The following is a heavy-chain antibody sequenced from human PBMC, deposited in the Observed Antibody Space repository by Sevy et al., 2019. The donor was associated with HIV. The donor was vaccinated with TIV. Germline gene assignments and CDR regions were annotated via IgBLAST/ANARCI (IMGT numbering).Heavy chain of an antibody. Sequence: ASVKVSCKASGGTFSSYAISWVRQAPGQGLEWMGGIIPIFGTANYAQKFQGRVTITGDESTSTAYMELSSLRSEDTAVYYCARVQQQQLIFDYYYGMDVWGQGTTVTVSS. V-gene: IGHV1-69*13. CDR3: ARVQQQQLIFDYYYGMDV. D-gene: IGHD6-13*01. CDR1: GGTFSSYA. CDR2: IIPIFGTA. J-gene: IGHJ6*02.